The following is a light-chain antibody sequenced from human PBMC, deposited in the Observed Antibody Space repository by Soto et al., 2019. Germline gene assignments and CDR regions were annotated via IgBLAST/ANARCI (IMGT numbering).Light chain of an antibody. CDR2: KIS. J-gene: IGKJ1*01. CDR3: LQVTHFPWT. V-gene: IGKV2-24*01. Sequence: EIVPTQTALSSPVTLGQPASISCRSSESLVHSDGNTYLSWLHQRPGQSPRLLIYKISERFSGVPDRFSGSGAGADFTLTISRVEAEDVGVYYCLQVTHFPWTFGQGTKVDIK. CDR1: ESLVHSDGNTY.